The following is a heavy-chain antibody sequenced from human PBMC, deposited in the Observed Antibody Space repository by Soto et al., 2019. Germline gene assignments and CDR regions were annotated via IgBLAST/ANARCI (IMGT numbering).Heavy chain of an antibody. CDR1: GYTFTGPY. V-gene: IGHV1-3*01. Sequence: ASVKVSCKASGYTFTGPYIQWVRQAPGQGLEWMGWINASNGKTKYSQKFQGRVTITRDTSASTAYMELSSLRSEDTAVYYCAREEVGIAAAGHDYWGQGTLVTVSS. CDR3: AREEVGIAAAGHDY. CDR2: INASNGKT. D-gene: IGHD6-13*01. J-gene: IGHJ4*02.